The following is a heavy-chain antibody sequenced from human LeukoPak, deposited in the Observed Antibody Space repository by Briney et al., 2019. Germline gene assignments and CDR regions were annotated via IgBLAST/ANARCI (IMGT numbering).Heavy chain of an antibody. Sequence: SETLSLTCAVYGGSFSGYYWSWIRQPPGKGLEWIGEINHSGSTNYNPSLKSRVTISVDTSKNQFSLKLSSVPDADTAVYYCARGPVSDSSGSGHRVWFDPWGQGTLVTVSS. V-gene: IGHV4-34*01. D-gene: IGHD3-22*01. CDR3: ARGPVSDSSGSGHRVWFDP. CDR1: GGSFSGYY. J-gene: IGHJ5*02. CDR2: INHSGST.